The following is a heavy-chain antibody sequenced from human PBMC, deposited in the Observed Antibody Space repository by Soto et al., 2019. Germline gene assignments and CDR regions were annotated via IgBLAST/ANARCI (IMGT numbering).Heavy chain of an antibody. CDR3: ARDPEPQYYFDS. V-gene: IGHV3-11*01. CDR2: ISGSGGTT. J-gene: IGHJ4*02. Sequence: QPQLVESGGGLVKPGGSLRLSCAASRLTFSDYYMGWIRQAPGKGLEWISYISGSGGTTYYSDSVKRRFTISRDNSKNSMYLHMNSLRVEDTAIYYCARDPEPQYYFDSWGQGTLVTVSS. CDR1: RLTFSDYY.